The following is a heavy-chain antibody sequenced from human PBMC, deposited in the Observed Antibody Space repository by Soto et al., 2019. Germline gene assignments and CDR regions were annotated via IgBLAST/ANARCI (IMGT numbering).Heavy chain of an antibody. CDR1: GFTFSSYD. Sequence: GGSLRLSCAASGFTFSSYDMHWVRQGTGKGLEWVSGISTAGNTYYPGSVKGRFTISRENAKNSLYLQMNSLRAGDTAVYYCARGPAAAAGTAYYGMDVWGQGTTVTVS. CDR2: ISTAGNT. D-gene: IGHD6-13*01. CDR3: ARGPAAAAGTAYYGMDV. V-gene: IGHV3-13*01. J-gene: IGHJ6*02.